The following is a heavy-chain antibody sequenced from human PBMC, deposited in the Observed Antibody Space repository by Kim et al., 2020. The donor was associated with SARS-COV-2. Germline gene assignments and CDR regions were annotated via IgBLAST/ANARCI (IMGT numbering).Heavy chain of an antibody. CDR3: ARGIAAAGLDY. V-gene: IGHV1-69*02. Sequence: ANYAQKFQGRVTITADKSTSTAYMELSSLRSEDTAVYYCARGIAAAGLDYWGQGTLVTVSS. CDR2: A. D-gene: IGHD6-13*01. J-gene: IGHJ4*02.